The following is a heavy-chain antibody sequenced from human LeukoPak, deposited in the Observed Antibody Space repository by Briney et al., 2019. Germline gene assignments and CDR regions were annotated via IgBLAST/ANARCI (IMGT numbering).Heavy chain of an antibody. CDR2: ISGSGGST. J-gene: IGHJ6*02. Sequence: GGSLRLSCAASGFTFSSYAMSWVRQAPGKGLEWVSAISGSGGSTYYADSVKGRFTISRDNSKNTLYLQMNSLRAEDTAVYYCAKGDLVGSSSSAPAWYYGMDVWGQGTTVTVSS. D-gene: IGHD6-6*01. CDR1: GFTFSSYA. CDR3: AKGDLVGSSSSAPAWYYGMDV. V-gene: IGHV3-23*01.